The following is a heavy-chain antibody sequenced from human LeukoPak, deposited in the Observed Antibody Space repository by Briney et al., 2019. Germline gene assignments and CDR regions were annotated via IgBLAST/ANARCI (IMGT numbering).Heavy chain of an antibody. J-gene: IGHJ6*03. D-gene: IGHD3-3*01. Sequence: SATLSLTCTVSGGSISSSSYYWGWIRQPPGKGLEWIGYIYYSGSTNYNPSLKSRVTISVDTSKNQFSLELSSVTAADTAVYYCARGLWSGYYMPLDYYYYYMDVWGKGTTVTVSS. CDR2: IYYSGST. V-gene: IGHV4-61*05. CDR3: ARGLWSGYYMPLDYYYYYMDV. CDR1: GGSISSSSYY.